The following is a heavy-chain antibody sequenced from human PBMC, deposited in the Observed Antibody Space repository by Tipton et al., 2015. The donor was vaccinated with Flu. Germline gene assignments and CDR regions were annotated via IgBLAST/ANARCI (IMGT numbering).Heavy chain of an antibody. CDR3: AEGYCSGGSCYLSY. CDR2: IYYSGST. Sequence: TLSLTCPVSGGSISSYYWSWIRQPPGKGLEWIGYIYYSGSTNYNPSLKSRVTISVDTSKNQFSLKLSSVTAADTAVYYCAEGYCSGGSCYLSYWGQGTLVTVSS. V-gene: IGHV4-59*07. CDR1: GGSISSYY. J-gene: IGHJ4*02. D-gene: IGHD2-15*01.